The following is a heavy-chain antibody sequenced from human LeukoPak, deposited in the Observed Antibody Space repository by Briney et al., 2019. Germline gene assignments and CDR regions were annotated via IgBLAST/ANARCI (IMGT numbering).Heavy chain of an antibody. Sequence: ASVKVSCKASGYTFTSYAMHWVRQAPGQRLEWMGWINAGNGNTKYSQKFQGRVTITRDTSASTAYMELSSLRSEDTAVYYCARPSRWLQYLYFDYWGQGTLVTASS. J-gene: IGHJ4*02. CDR2: INAGNGNT. V-gene: IGHV1-3*01. CDR1: GYTFTSYA. CDR3: ARPSRWLQYLYFDY. D-gene: IGHD5-24*01.